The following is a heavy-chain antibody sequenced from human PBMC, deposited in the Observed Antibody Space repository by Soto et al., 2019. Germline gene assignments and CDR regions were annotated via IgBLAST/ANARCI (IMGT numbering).Heavy chain of an antibody. Sequence: SETLSLTCSVSGGSINNHYWSWVRQRPGKGLGWIGYIYYNGSSNYNPSLKSRVTISVDTSKNQSSLKLSSVTAADTAVYYCARHMEGCSNGVCYMWFDPWGQGTLVTVSS. V-gene: IGHV4-59*08. CDR1: GGSINNHY. CDR3: ARHMEGCSNGVCYMWFDP. D-gene: IGHD2-8*01. J-gene: IGHJ5*02. CDR2: IYYNGSS.